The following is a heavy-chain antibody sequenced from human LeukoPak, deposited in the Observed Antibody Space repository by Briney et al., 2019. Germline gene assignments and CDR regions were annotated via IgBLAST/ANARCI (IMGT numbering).Heavy chain of an antibody. CDR2: ISAYNGNT. CDR3: ARHPIKLRWSSGWYYFDY. V-gene: IGHV1-18*01. Sequence: ASVKVSCKASGYTFTSYGISWVRQAPGQGLEWMGWISAYNGNTNYAQKLQGRVTMTTDTSTSTAYMELRSLRSDDTAVYYCARHPIKLRWSSGWYYFDYWGQGTLITVSS. CDR1: GYTFTSYG. D-gene: IGHD6-19*01. J-gene: IGHJ4*02.